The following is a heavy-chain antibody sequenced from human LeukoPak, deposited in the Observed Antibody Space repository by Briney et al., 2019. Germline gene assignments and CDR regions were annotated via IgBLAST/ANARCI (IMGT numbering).Heavy chain of an antibody. J-gene: IGHJ4*02. CDR3: ARDGLSPIPMVRGVNFDY. V-gene: IGHV3-7*01. CDR1: GFTFSSYW. CDR2: IKQDGSEK. Sequence: GGSLRLSCAASGFTFSSYWMSWVRQAPGKGLEWVANIKQDGSEKYYVDSVKGRFTISRDNAKNSLYLQMNSLRAEDTAVYYCARDGLSPIPMVRGVNFDYWGQGTLVTVSS. D-gene: IGHD3-10*01.